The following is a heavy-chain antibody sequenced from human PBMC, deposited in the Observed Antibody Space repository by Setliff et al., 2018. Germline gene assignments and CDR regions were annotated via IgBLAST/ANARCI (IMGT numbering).Heavy chain of an antibody. V-gene: IGHV1-18*01. CDR1: GYILKSYG. CDR2: ISSYNNDIT. CDR3: ARELRSPYWHIDF. J-gene: IGHJ4*02. D-gene: IGHD2-15*01. Sequence: ASVKVSCKASGYILKSYGISWVRQAPGQGLEWMGWISSYNNDITNYAQRFQGRVTMTTDTSTSAAYMELRSLRSEDTAIYYCARELRSPYWHIDFWGQGTLVTVSS.